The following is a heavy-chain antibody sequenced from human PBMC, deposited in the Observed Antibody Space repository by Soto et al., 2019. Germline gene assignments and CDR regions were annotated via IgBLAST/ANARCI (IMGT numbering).Heavy chain of an antibody. J-gene: IGHJ5*02. CDR1: GFTFSNAW. D-gene: IGHD5-12*01. Sequence: EVQLVESGGGLVKPGGSLRLSCAASGFTFSNAWMSWVRQAPGKGLEWVGRIKSKTDGGTTDYAAPVKGRFTISRDDSKTTLYLQMNSLKTEDTAVYYCTTDLVQTWLWFDPWGQGTLVTVSS. V-gene: IGHV3-15*01. CDR2: IKSKTDGGTT. CDR3: TTDLVQTWLWFDP.